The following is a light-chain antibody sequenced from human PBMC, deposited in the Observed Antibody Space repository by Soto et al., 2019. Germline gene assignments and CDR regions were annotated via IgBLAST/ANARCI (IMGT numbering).Light chain of an antibody. Sequence: QFALTQPASVSGSPEQSITISCTGTRSDLAIYNYVSWYQQQPGKAPKLMIYQVTNRPSGVSNRFSGSRSGNTASLTISGLQAEDEADYYCSSYTDSTNYVFGTGTKVTVL. CDR3: SSYTDSTNYV. J-gene: IGLJ1*01. CDR2: QVT. CDR1: RSDLAIYNY. V-gene: IGLV2-14*01.